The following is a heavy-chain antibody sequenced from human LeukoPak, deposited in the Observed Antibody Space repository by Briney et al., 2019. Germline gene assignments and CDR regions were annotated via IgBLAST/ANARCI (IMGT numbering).Heavy chain of an antibody. D-gene: IGHD1-26*01. J-gene: IGHJ4*02. CDR1: GYTFTTYG. Sequence: ASVKVSCKASGYTFTTYGISWVRQAPGQGLEWMGWISAYNGNTNYAQKLQGRVTMTTDTSTSTAYMELRSLRSDDTAVYYCARHFIDSGSSNFDYWGQGTLVTVSS. V-gene: IGHV1-18*01. CDR3: ARHFIDSGSSNFDY. CDR2: ISAYNGNT.